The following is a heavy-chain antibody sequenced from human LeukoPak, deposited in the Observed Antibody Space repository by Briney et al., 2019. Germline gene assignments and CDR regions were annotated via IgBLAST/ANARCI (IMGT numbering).Heavy chain of an antibody. CDR2: IYHSGST. CDR1: GGSISSGGYS. D-gene: IGHD6-13*01. CDR3: ARGVGGPIAAALDY. Sequence: TSSQTLSLTCAVSGGSISSGGYSWSWIRQPPGKGLEWIGYIYHSGSTYYNPSLKSRVTISVDRSKNQFSLKLSSVTAADTAVYYCARGVGGPIAAALDYWGQGTLVTDSS. J-gene: IGHJ4*02. V-gene: IGHV4-30-2*01.